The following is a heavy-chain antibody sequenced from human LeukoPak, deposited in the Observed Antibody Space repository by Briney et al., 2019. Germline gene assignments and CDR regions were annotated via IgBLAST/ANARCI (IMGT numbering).Heavy chain of an antibody. CDR1: GFAFDDYA. V-gene: IGHV3-9*01. Sequence: GGSLRLSCAASGFAFDDYAMHWVRQAPGKGLEWVSGISWNSGSIGYADSVKGRFTISRDNAKNSLYLQMNSLRAEDTALYYCARAQTYGDYRLLLDYWGQGTLVTVSS. CDR3: ARAQTYGDYRLLLDY. J-gene: IGHJ4*02. D-gene: IGHD4-17*01. CDR2: ISWNSGSI.